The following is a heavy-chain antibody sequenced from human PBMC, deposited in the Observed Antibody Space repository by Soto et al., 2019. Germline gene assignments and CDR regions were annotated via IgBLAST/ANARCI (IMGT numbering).Heavy chain of an antibody. CDR3: ARDARTYYDFWSGSWFDP. CDR2: INPSGGST. J-gene: IGHJ5*02. Sequence: ASVKVSFKASGYTFTSYYMHWVRQAPGQGLEWMGIINPSGGSTSYAQKFQGRVTMTRDTSTSTVYMELSSLRSEDTAVYYCARDARTYYDFWSGSWFDPWGQGTLVTVSS. D-gene: IGHD3-3*01. CDR1: GYTFTSYY. V-gene: IGHV1-46*01.